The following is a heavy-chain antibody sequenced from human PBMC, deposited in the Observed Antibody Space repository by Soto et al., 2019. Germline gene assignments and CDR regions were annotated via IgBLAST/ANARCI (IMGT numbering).Heavy chain of an antibody. D-gene: IGHD3-10*01. Sequence: QVQLVQSGAEVKKPGSSVKVSCKASGGTFSSYAISWVRQAPGQGLEWMGGIIPIFGTANYAQKFQGRVTITADESTSTAYMELSSLRSEDTAMYYCARDPYYYGSGSSYYYYYGMDVWGQGTTVTVSS. J-gene: IGHJ6*02. CDR1: GGTFSSYA. CDR2: IIPIFGTA. CDR3: ARDPYYYGSGSSYYYYYGMDV. V-gene: IGHV1-69*01.